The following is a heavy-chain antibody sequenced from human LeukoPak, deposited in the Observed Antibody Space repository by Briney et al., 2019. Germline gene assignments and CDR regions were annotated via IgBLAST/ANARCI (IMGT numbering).Heavy chain of an antibody. Sequence: SETLSLTCAVYGGSFSGYYWSWIRQPPGKGLEWIGEINHSGSTNYNPSLKSRVTISVDTSKNQFSLKLSSVTAADTAVYYCARHILRSYSSSEARWFDPWGQGTLVTVSS. CDR1: GGSFSGYY. D-gene: IGHD6-13*01. CDR3: ARHILRSYSSSEARWFDP. J-gene: IGHJ5*02. V-gene: IGHV4-34*01. CDR2: INHSGST.